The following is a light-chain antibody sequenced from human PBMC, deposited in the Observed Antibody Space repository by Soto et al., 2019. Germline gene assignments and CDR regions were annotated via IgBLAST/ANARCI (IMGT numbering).Light chain of an antibody. V-gene: IGLV2-8*01. CDR3: SSSAGSLYV. CDR2: EVT. J-gene: IGLJ1*01. Sequence: QSALTQPPSASGSPGKSVTISCTGTSSDVGGYNYVDWYQQHPCKAPKLMIYEVTKRPAGVPDRFSGSKSGNTASLTVSGLQAEDEADYYCSSSAGSLYVFGTWTKLTVL. CDR1: SSDVGGYNY.